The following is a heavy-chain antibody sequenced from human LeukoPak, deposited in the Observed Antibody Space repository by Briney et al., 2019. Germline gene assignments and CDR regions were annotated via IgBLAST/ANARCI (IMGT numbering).Heavy chain of an antibody. CDR3: TRGHWGLQS. Sequence: SETLSLTCTVSGASVTDYYWSWIRQSPGKGLEWISYIHHSGNSDYNPSLRSRVTTSLDTSKNQFSLNLVSVTAADTAVYYCTRGHWGLQSWSQGTLVTVSS. D-gene: IGHD7-27*01. V-gene: IGHV4-59*02. CDR1: GASVTDYY. CDR2: IHHSGNS. J-gene: IGHJ5*02.